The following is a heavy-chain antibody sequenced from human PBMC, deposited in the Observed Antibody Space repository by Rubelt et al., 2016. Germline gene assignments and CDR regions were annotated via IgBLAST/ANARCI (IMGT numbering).Heavy chain of an antibody. CDR2: INHSGST. V-gene: IGHV4-31*03. Sequence: QVQLQELGPGLVKPSQTLSLTCTVSGGSISSGGYYWSWIRQHPGKGLEWIGEINHSGSTNYNPPLKSRVTISVDTSKNQFSLKLSSVTAADTAVYYCARGKEGLGVTMMDYWGQGTLVTVSS. CDR3: ARGKEGLGVTMMDY. CDR1: GGSISSGGYY. D-gene: IGHD3-22*01. J-gene: IGHJ4*02.